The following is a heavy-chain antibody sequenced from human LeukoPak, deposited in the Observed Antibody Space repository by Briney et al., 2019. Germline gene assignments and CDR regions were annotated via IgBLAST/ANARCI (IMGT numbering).Heavy chain of an antibody. CDR1: GFTISSHA. D-gene: IGHD1-26*01. J-gene: IGHJ4*02. CDR2: ISDTGGYT. Sequence: GGSLRLSCAASGFTISSHAMSWVRQAPGKGLEWVSAISDTGGYTYYGDSVKGRFTISRDNSKNTLYPQMNSLRAEDTAVYYCAKELKVAGVTKGFDYWGQGTLVTVSS. CDR3: AKELKVAGVTKGFDY. V-gene: IGHV3-23*01.